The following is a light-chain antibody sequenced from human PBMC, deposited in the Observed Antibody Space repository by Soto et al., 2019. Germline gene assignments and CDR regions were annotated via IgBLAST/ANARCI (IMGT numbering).Light chain of an antibody. V-gene: IGLV8-61*01. CDR3: LLYMGSGVSV. CDR2: STN. Sequence: QTVVTQEPSFSVSPGGTVTLTCGLSSGSVSTSYYPSWYQQTPGQAPRTLIYSTNMRSSGVPDRFSGSILGNKAALTITGAQADDESEYYCLLYMGSGVSVFGGGTKVTVL. CDR1: SGSVSTSYY. J-gene: IGLJ3*02.